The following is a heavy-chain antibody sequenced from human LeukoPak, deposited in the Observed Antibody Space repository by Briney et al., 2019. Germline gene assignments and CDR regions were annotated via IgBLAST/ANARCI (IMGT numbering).Heavy chain of an antibody. D-gene: IGHD6-13*01. CDR2: IIPIFGTA. J-gene: IGHJ4*02. V-gene: IGHV1-69*05. CDR1: GYTFTGYY. Sequence: SVKVSCKASGYTFTGYYMHWVRQAPGQGLEWMGRIIPIFGTANYAQKFQGRVTITTDESTSTAYMELSSLRSEDTAVYYCASSHSSSWYSGLDYWGQGTLVTVSS. CDR3: ASSHSSSWYSGLDY.